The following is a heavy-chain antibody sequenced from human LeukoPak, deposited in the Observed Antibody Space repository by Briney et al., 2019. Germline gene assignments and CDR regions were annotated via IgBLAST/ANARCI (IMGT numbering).Heavy chain of an antibody. Sequence: GGSLRLSCAASGFTFSDYYMSWIRQAPGKGLEWVSYISSSGSTIYYADSVKGRFTISRDNSKNTLYLQMNSLRAEDTAVYYCARAKYYDSSGLDYWGQGTLVTVSS. J-gene: IGHJ4*02. CDR2: ISSSGSTI. CDR3: ARAKYYDSSGLDY. CDR1: GFTFSDYY. D-gene: IGHD3-22*01. V-gene: IGHV3-11*04.